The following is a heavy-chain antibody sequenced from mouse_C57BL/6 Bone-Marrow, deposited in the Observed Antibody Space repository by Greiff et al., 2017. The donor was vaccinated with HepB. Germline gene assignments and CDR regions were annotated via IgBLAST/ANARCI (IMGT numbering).Heavy chain of an antibody. Sequence: DVMLVESGGGLVQPKGSLKLSCAASGFSFNTYAMNWVRQAPGKGLEWVARIRSKSNNYATYYADSVKDRFTISRDDSESMLYLQMNNLKTEDTAMYYCVSPYSNYPAWFAYWGQGTLVTVSA. CDR3: VSPYSNYPAWFAY. CDR2: IRSKSNNYAT. CDR1: GFSFNTYA. D-gene: IGHD2-5*01. V-gene: IGHV10-1*01. J-gene: IGHJ3*01.